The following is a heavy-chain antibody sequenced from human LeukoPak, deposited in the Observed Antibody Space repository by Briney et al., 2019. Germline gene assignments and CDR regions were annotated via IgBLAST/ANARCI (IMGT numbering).Heavy chain of an antibody. CDR1: GFTFSSYG. Sequence: PGGSLRLSCAASGFTFSSYGMHWVRQAPGKGLEWVAVISYDGSSKYYADSVKGRFTISRDNSKNTLYLQMNSLRAEDTAVYYCAKDHRWFGEFDFDYWGQGTLVTVSS. J-gene: IGHJ4*02. CDR2: ISYDGSSK. CDR3: AKDHRWFGEFDFDY. D-gene: IGHD3-10*01. V-gene: IGHV3-30*18.